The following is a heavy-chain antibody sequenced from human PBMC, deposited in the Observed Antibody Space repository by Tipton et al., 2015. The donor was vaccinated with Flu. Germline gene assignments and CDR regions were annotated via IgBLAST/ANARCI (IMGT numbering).Heavy chain of an antibody. Sequence: GSLRLSCAASGFPFTDYHMSWIRQAPGKGLEWISYITSGGSTIYYADSVKGRFTISRDNAKNSLYLQINTLRAEDTAVYYCARGTGISRFFFDYWGQGTLVTVSS. CDR3: ARGTGISRFFFDY. V-gene: IGHV3-11*01. J-gene: IGHJ4*02. D-gene: IGHD3/OR15-3a*01. CDR1: GFPFTDYH. CDR2: ITSGGSTI.